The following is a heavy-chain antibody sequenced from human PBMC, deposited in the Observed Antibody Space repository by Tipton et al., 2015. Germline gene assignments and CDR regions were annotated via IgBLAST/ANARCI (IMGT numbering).Heavy chain of an antibody. J-gene: IGHJ4*02. CDR3: ARARGRHGGLFDS. D-gene: IGHD4-23*01. CDR1: GASISSTSYY. V-gene: IGHV4-39*07. Sequence: TLSLTCTVSGASISSTSYYWGWIRQPPGKGLEWIGSISHSGNTYYNPSLKSRVTISVDTSKTQFSLKMRSVTATDTAVYYCARARGRHGGLFDSWGQGTLVTVSS. CDR2: ISHSGNT.